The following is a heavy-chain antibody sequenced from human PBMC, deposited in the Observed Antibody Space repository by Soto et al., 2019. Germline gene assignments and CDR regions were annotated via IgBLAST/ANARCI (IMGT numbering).Heavy chain of an antibody. CDR1: GFTFSSYA. Sequence: GGSLRLSCAASGFTFSSYAMSLGRQAPGKGLEWVSYISSSGSTIYYADSVKGRFTISRDNAKNSLYLQMNSPRAEDTAVYYCARDTPSGYYGMDVWGQGTTVTVSS. V-gene: IGHV3-48*04. J-gene: IGHJ6*02. CDR2: ISSSGSTI. CDR3: ARDTPSGYYGMDV. D-gene: IGHD2-15*01.